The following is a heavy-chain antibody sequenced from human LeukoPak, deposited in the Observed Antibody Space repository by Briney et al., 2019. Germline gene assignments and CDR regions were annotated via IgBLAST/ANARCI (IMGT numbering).Heavy chain of an antibody. J-gene: IGHJ5*02. V-gene: IGHV1-2*02. CDR3: AREREGWSNWFDP. CDR1: GYTFTGYY. Sequence: ASVKVSCKASGYTFTGYYMHWVRQAPGQGLEWMGWINPNSGGTNYAQKFQGRVTMTRDTSISTAYMELSRLRSDDTAVYYCAREREGWSNWFDPWGQGTLVTVSS. CDR2: INPNSGGT. D-gene: IGHD3-3*01.